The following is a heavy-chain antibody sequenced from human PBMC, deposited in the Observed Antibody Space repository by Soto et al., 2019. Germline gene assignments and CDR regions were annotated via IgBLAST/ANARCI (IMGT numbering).Heavy chain of an antibody. J-gene: IGHJ4*02. Sequence: LSCAASGFTFSSYAMSWVRQAPGKGLEWVSAISGSGGSTYYADSVKGRFTISRDNSKNTLYLQMNSLRAEDTAVYYCAKGGIHYYDSSGFDYWGQGTLVTVSS. V-gene: IGHV3-23*01. CDR1: GFTFSSYA. CDR2: ISGSGGST. CDR3: AKGGIHYYDSSGFDY. D-gene: IGHD3-22*01.